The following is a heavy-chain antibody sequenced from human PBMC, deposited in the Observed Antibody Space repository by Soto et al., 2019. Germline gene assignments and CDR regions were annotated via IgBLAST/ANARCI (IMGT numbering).Heavy chain of an antibody. J-gene: IGHJ6*03. V-gene: IGHV4-31*03. CDR1: GGSISSGGYY. CDR3: ARVLWTPDYHYYMDV. D-gene: IGHD2-21*01. Sequence: QVQLQESGPGLVKPSQTLSLTCTVSGGSISSGGYYWSWIRQHPGKALEWIGYIYYIGSTNYNPSLNSRVTISVDTSKSQFSLQLSSVTAADTAVYYCARVLWTPDYHYYMDVWGKGTTVTVSS. CDR2: IYYIGST.